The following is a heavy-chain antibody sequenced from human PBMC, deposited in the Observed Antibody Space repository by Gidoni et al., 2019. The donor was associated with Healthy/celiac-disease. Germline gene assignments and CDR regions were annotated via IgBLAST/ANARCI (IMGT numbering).Heavy chain of an antibody. CDR3: ARGGAVATATSRGYYMDV. J-gene: IGHJ6*03. V-gene: IGHV4-34*01. Sequence: QVQLQQWGAGLLKPSETLSLPCAVYGGSFSCYYWRWIRQPPGKGLDGIGEINHSGSTNYNPSLKSRVTISVETSKNQFSLKLSSVTAADTAVYYCARGGAVATATSRGYYMDVWGKGTTVTVSS. D-gene: IGHD5-18*01. CDR1: GGSFSCYY. CDR2: INHSGST.